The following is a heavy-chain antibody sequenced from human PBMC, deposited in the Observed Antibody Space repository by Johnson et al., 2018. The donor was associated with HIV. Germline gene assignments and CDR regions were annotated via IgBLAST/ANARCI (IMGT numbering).Heavy chain of an antibody. Sequence: QVQLVESGGGVMQPGKSLRLSCEASGFTFSDYYMSWIRQAPGKGLEWVSYISRSGSTIYYADSVKGRITISRENSKNTLYLQMNSLRAEDTAVYYCAKRYSGSLRDTFDIWGQGTMVTVSS. CDR2: ISRSGSTI. D-gene: IGHD1-26*01. CDR3: AKRYSGSLRDTFDI. V-gene: IGHV3-11*04. J-gene: IGHJ3*02. CDR1: GFTFSDYY.